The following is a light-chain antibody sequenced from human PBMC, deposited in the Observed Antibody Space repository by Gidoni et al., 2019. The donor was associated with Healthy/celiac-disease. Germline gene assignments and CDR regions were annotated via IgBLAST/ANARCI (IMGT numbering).Light chain of an antibody. CDR1: QSVLYNSNNKNH. J-gene: IGKJ1*01. CDR3: QQYYSTPPT. Sequence: DIVMTQSPDSLAVSLGERATINCKSSQSVLYNSNNKNHLGWYQQKPGQPPKLLIYWASTRESGVPDRFSGSGSGTDFTLTISSLQAEDVAVYYCQQYYSTPPTFGQGTKVEIK. CDR2: WAS. V-gene: IGKV4-1*01.